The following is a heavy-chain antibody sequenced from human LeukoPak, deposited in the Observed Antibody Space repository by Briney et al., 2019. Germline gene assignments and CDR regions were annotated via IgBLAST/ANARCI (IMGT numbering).Heavy chain of an antibody. CDR1: GYTFTNYG. CDR3: ARDVEAAWYFDY. Sequence: AAVKVSYKASGYTFTNYGINWVRQAPRQGLEWMGRISADNGNTKYAQKLQGRVTMTTETSTSTAYMELRSLRSDDTAVYYCARDVEAAWYFDYWGQGTLVTVSS. J-gene: IGHJ4*02. D-gene: IGHD6-13*01. V-gene: IGHV1-18*01. CDR2: ISADNGNT.